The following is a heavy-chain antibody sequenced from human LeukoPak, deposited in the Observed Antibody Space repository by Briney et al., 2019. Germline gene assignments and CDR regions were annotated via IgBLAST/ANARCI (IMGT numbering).Heavy chain of an antibody. J-gene: IGHJ3*02. CDR3: ARRGTGGRSFDI. V-gene: IGHV4-61*01. CDR1: DGSVSSGSYY. CDR2: ISYSGST. Sequence: SETLSLTCTVSDGSVSSGSYYWTWIRQPPGKGLEWIGYISYSGSTNFNPSLKSRVTISVDASKNQFSLNLSSVTAADTAVYYCARRGTGGRSFDIWGQGTMVTVSS. D-gene: IGHD2-8*02.